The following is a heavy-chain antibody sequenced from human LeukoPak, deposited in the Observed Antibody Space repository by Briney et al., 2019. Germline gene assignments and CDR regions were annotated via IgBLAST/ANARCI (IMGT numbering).Heavy chain of an antibody. D-gene: IGHD6-19*01. CDR2: IYYSGST. CDR1: GGSVSSGGYY. V-gene: IGHV4-31*03. Sequence: SETLSLTCTVSGGSVSSGGYYWSWIRQHPGKDLEWIGYIYYSGSTYYNPSLKSRVTISVDTSKNQFSLKLSSVTAADTAVYYCARDRVLISSGWWDYWGQGTLVTVSS. CDR3: ARDRVLISSGWWDY. J-gene: IGHJ4*02.